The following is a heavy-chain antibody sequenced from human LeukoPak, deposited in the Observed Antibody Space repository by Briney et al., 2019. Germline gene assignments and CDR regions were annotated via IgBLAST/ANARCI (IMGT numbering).Heavy chain of an antibody. Sequence: GGSLRLSCAASGFTFSNYAMSWVRQAPGKGLEWVSAISGSGGSTYYADSVKGRFTISRDNSKNTLYLQMNSLRAEDTAVYYCAKNLVVVPAAALDYWGQGTLVTVSS. V-gene: IGHV3-23*01. D-gene: IGHD2-2*01. CDR3: AKNLVVVPAAALDY. CDR1: GFTFSNYA. CDR2: ISGSGGST. J-gene: IGHJ4*02.